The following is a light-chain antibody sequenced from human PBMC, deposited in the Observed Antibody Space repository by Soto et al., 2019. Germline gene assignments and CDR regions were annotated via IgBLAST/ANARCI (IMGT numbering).Light chain of an antibody. CDR2: SNN. J-gene: IGLJ1*01. CDR1: RSNIGSNT. V-gene: IGLV1-44*01. CDR3: QSYDRSLSGFV. Sequence: QSVLTQPPSASGTPGQRVTISCSGSRSNIGSNTVNWYQQLPGTAPKLLIYSNNQRPSGVPDRISGSRSGTSASLAITGLQAEDEADYYCQSYDRSLSGFVFGTGTKVTVL.